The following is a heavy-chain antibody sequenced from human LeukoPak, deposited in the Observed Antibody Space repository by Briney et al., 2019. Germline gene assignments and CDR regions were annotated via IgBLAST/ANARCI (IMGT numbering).Heavy chain of an antibody. CDR1: GFTFSGHW. CDR3: ARGPLYQVPYYEHYYGLDV. D-gene: IGHD3-3*01. CDR2: IKEDGSKK. Sequence: PGGSLRLSCAASGFTFSGHWMTWVRQAPGKGLEWVANIKEDGSKKNYVDSVKGRFTISRDNPKNLLYLQMKTLRVEDTAIYYCARGPLYQVPYYEHYYGLDVWGQGTTVTVSS. J-gene: IGHJ6*02. V-gene: IGHV3-7*03.